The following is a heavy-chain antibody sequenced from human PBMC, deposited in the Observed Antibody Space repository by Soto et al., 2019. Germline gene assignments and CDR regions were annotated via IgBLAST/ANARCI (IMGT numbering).Heavy chain of an antibody. V-gene: IGHV4-31*03. CDR2: IYYSGST. CDR3: AREYGAMVRGVIGY. Sequence: QVQLQESGPGLVKPSQTLSLTCTVSGGSISSGGYYWSWFRQHPGKGLEWIGYIYYSGSTYYNPSLKSRVTISVDTSKNQFSLKLSSVTAADTAVYYCAREYGAMVRGVIGYWGQGTLVTVSS. J-gene: IGHJ4*02. CDR1: GGSISSGGYY. D-gene: IGHD3-10*01.